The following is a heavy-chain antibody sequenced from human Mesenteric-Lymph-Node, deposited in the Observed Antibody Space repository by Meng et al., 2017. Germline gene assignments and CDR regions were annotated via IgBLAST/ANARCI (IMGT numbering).Heavy chain of an antibody. CDR1: GGSISSSNW. Sequence: QGQLRESGPGLVKPSGTLSLTCAVSGGSISSSNWWSWVRQPPGKGLEWIGEIYHSGSTNYNPSLKSRVTISVDTSKNQFSLKLSSVTAADTAVYYCATRGGDDYGDYRNWFDPWGQGTLVTVSS. V-gene: IGHV4-4*02. J-gene: IGHJ5*02. D-gene: IGHD4-17*01. CDR2: IYHSGST. CDR3: ATRGGDDYGDYRNWFDP.